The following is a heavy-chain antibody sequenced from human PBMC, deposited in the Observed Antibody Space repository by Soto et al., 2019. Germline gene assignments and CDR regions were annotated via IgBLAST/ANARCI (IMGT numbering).Heavy chain of an antibody. CDR2: VSRSGDNT. V-gene: IGHV3-23*01. D-gene: IGHD3-9*01. CDR3: AKDFGHYDIFIGCPTFGC. J-gene: IGHJ1*01. CDR1: GFTFSSYA. Sequence: TGGSLRLSCAASGFTFSSYAMSWVRQAPGEGLEWVSAVSRSGDNTYHADSVKGRFTISRDNSKNTLYLQMNSLRVEDTAVYFCAKDFGHYDIFIGCPTFGCWGQRTLVPVSS.